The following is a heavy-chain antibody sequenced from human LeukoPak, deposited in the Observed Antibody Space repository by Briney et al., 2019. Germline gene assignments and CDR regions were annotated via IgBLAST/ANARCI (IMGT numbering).Heavy chain of an antibody. V-gene: IGHV3-23*01. CDR1: GFTFDDYA. D-gene: IGHD6-19*01. CDR3: AKDSIGGGWQWASRYFDY. Sequence: GGSLRLSCAASGFTFDDYAMSWVRQAPGKGLEWVSAISGSGGSTYYPDSVKGRFTISRDNSKNTLYLQMNSLRAEDTAVYYCAKDSIGGGWQWASRYFDYWGQGTLVTVSS. J-gene: IGHJ4*02. CDR2: ISGSGGST.